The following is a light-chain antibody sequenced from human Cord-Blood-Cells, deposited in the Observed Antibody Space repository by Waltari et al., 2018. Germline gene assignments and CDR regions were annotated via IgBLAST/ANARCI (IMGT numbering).Light chain of an antibody. Sequence: QSALTQPASVSGSPGQSITISCTGTSSDVGSYNLVSWYQQHPGKAPKLRIYEVSKRPSGVSNRFSGSKSGNTASLTSSGLQAEDEADYYCCSYAGSSTPSYVFGTGTKVTVL. CDR1: SSDVGSYNL. V-gene: IGLV2-23*02. CDR2: EVS. CDR3: CSYAGSSTPSYV. J-gene: IGLJ1*01.